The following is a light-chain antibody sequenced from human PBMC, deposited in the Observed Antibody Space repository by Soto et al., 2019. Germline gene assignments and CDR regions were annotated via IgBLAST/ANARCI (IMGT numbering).Light chain of an antibody. J-gene: IGKJ5*01. CDR3: MQSTQLPPT. V-gene: IGKV2D-29*02. CDR2: EVS. Sequence: DVVVTQPPLSLSVTAGQPASISCKSSQSLLHITGETFLFWYLQKPGQSPQLLIYEVSTRVSGVPDRFSGSGSGTDFTLEISRVETDDVGIYYCMQSTQLPPTLGQGTRLEIK. CDR1: QSLLHITGETF.